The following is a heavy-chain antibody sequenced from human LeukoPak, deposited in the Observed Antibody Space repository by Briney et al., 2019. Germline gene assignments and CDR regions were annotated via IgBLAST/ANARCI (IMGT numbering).Heavy chain of an antibody. CDR3: ARGNLQLASAFDI. Sequence: GGSLRLSCAASGFTFSSYDMHWVRHATGKGLEWVSAIGTAGDTYYPGSVKGRFTISRENAKNSLYLQMNSLRAGDTAVYYCARGNLQLASAFDIWGQGTMVTVSS. V-gene: IGHV3-13*01. D-gene: IGHD2-2*01. CDR1: GFTFSSYD. CDR2: IGTAGDT. J-gene: IGHJ3*02.